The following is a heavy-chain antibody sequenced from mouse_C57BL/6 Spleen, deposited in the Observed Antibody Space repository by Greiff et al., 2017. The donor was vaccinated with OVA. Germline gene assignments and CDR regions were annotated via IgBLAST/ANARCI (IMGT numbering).Heavy chain of an antibody. Sequence: VQLQQPGAELVKPGASVKMSCKASGYPFTSYWITWVKQRPGQGLEWIGDIYPGSGSTNYNEKFKSKATLTVDTSSSTAYMQLSSLTSEDSAVYYCARYGLGNYAMDYWGQGTSVTVSS. D-gene: IGHD1-1*02. CDR2: IYPGSGST. J-gene: IGHJ4*01. CDR1: GYPFTSYW. CDR3: ARYGLGNYAMDY. V-gene: IGHV1-55*01.